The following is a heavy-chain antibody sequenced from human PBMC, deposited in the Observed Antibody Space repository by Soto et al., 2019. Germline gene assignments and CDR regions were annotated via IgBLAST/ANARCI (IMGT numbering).Heavy chain of an antibody. Sequence: SETLSLTCTVSGGSISSYYWHCIRQPPRKGLEWIVNIYYSASSNYNPSLMSRATRSLYTSQSSVSLELRSVTAAETDVYDSAGSNYGQDYFDYWGQGTLVTVSS. CDR3: AGSNYGQDYFDY. CDR1: GGSISSYY. V-gene: IGHV4-59*01. D-gene: IGHD4-4*01. J-gene: IGHJ4*02. CDR2: IYYSASS.